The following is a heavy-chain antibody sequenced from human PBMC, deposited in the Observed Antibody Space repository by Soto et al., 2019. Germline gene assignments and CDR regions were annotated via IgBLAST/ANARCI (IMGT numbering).Heavy chain of an antibody. CDR2: IYYNGTT. D-gene: IGHD4-17*01. V-gene: IGHV4-30-4*01. CDR3: ARRGVTTVPRPFDY. J-gene: IGHJ4*02. Sequence: SETLYLTCTVSGDSISTADYFWGWIRQPPGKGLEWIGYIYYNGTTYLNPSLKSRLSISEDSSKNQFSLKVRSVTAADTAVYYCARRGVTTVPRPFDYWGQGTLVTVYS. CDR1: GDSISTADYF.